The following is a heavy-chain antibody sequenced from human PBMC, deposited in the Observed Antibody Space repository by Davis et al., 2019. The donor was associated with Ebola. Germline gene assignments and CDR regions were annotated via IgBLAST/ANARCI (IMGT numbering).Heavy chain of an antibody. J-gene: IGHJ5*02. CDR2: ISYDGSNK. Sequence: GESLKISCTASGFTFSSYGMHWVRQAPGKGLEWVAVISYDGSNKYYADSVKGRFTISRDNSKNTLYLQMNSLRAEDTAVYYCAKGSNYEFWSGSNWFDPWGQGTTVTVSS. D-gene: IGHD3-3*01. CDR3: AKGSNYEFWSGSNWFDP. V-gene: IGHV3-30*18. CDR1: GFTFSSYG.